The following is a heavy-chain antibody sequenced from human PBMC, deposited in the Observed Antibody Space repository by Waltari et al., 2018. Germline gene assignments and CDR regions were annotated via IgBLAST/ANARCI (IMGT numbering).Heavy chain of an antibody. CDR3: ARGLFQDGYYYVMDV. Sequence: QVQLVQSGAEVKKPGASVTVSCKASGYTVTSYGISWVRQAPGQGLEWMGWIRAYNGNTNYAQKLQGRVTMTTDTSTSTAYMELRSLRSDDTAVYYCARGLFQDGYYYVMDVWGQGTTVTVSS. CDR1: GYTVTSYG. V-gene: IGHV1-18*01. CDR2: IRAYNGNT. J-gene: IGHJ6*02.